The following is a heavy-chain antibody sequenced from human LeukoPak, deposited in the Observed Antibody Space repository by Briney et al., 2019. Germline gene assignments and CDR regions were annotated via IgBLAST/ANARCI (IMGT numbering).Heavy chain of an antibody. J-gene: IGHJ4*02. D-gene: IGHD2-15*01. CDR2: TYYRSKWHN. CDR1: GDSVSSNSAA. V-gene: IGHV6-1*01. CDR3: ARGGEYCSGGGCYQLFDY. Sequence: SQTLSLTCAISGDSVSSNSAAWNWIRQSPSRGLEWLGRTYYRSKWHNEYAVSVKSRITINADTSMNQFSLQLNSVTPEDTALYYCARGGEYCSGGGCYQLFDYWGQGTLVTVSS.